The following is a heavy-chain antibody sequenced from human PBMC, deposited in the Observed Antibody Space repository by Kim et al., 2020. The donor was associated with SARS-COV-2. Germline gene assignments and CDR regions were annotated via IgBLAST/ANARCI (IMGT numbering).Heavy chain of an antibody. CDR2: NK. J-gene: IGHJ5*02. CDR3: ARNGAGNWFDP. V-gene: IGHV3-30*01. Sequence: NKYYADSVKGRFTIPRDNSKNTLYLQMNSLRAEDTAVYYCARNGAGNWFDPWGQGTLVTVSS.